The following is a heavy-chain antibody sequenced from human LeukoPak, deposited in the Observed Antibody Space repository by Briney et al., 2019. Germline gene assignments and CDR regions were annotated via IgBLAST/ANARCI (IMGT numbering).Heavy chain of an antibody. CDR2: IYYSGST. V-gene: IGHV4-39*01. D-gene: IGHD3-10*01. Sequence: SETLSPTCTVSGGSISTSNYYWGWIRQPPGKGLEWIGTIYYSGSTYYNVSLKSRVTISVDTSKNQFSLKLSSVTAADTAVYYCARHAMVRGVIRMYNWFDPWGQGTLVTVSS. CDR1: GGSISTSNYY. CDR3: ARHAMVRGVIRMYNWFDP. J-gene: IGHJ5*02.